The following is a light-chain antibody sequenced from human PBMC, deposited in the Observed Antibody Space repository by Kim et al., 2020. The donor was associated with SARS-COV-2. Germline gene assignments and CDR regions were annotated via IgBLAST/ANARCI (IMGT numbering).Light chain of an antibody. CDR1: GLGDRY. CDR3: QTWDSGTAVV. V-gene: IGLV3-1*01. J-gene: IGLJ3*02. Sequence: SYELTQPPSVSVSPRQTAIITCSGDGLGDRYTFWFQQKPGHSPVLVIYQDIKRTSGIPERFSGSNSGNTATLTISGTQAMDEADYYCQTWDSGTAVVFGGGTQLTVL. CDR2: QDI.